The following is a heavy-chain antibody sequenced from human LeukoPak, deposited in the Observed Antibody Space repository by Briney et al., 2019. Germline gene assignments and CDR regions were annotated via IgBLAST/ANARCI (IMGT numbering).Heavy chain of an antibody. CDR2: INHSGST. V-gene: IGHV4-34*01. CDR1: GGSFSGYY. D-gene: IGHD3-22*01. Sequence: PSETLSLTCAVYGGSFSGYYWSWIRQPPGKGLEWIGEINHSGSTNYNPSLKSRVTISVDTSKNQFSLKLSSVTAADTAVYYCARTHYYDSSGYLNWFDPWGQGTLVTVSS. J-gene: IGHJ5*02. CDR3: ARTHYYDSSGYLNWFDP.